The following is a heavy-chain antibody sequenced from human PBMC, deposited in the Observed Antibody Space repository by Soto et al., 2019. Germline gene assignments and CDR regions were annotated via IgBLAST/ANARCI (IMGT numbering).Heavy chain of an antibody. CDR2: IYYSGST. V-gene: IGHV4-31*03. J-gene: IGHJ3*02. CDR1: GGSISSGGYY. CDR3: AREGGSYDSGGYLIRGAFDI. Sequence: PSETLSLTCTVSGGSISSGGYYWSWIRQHPGKGLEWIGYIYYSGSTYYNPSLKSRVTRSVDTSKNQFSLKLSSVTAADTAVYYCAREGGSYDSGGYLIRGAFDIWGQGTMVTVSS. D-gene: IGHD3-22*01.